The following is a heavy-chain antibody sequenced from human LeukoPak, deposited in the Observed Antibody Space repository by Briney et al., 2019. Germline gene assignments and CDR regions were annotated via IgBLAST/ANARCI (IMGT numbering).Heavy chain of an antibody. CDR3: AKVSRGRITMVRGVKDYYYYYMDV. D-gene: IGHD3-10*01. J-gene: IGHJ6*03. Sequence: GGSLRLSCAASGFTFSSYGMHWVRQAPGKGLGWVAFIRYDGSNKYYADSVKGRFTISRDNSKNTLYLQMNSLRAEDTAVYYCAKVSRGRITMVRGVKDYYYYYMDVWGKGTTVTISS. V-gene: IGHV3-30*02. CDR1: GFTFSSYG. CDR2: IRYDGSNK.